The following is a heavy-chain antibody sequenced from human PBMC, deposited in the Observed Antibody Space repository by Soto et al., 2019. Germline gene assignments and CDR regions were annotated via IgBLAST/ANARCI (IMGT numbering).Heavy chain of an antibody. J-gene: IGHJ4*02. CDR3: ARRGPGWDNIDF. Sequence: SETLSLTCTVSGGSISGYYWSWIRQPPGKGLEWIGYIYYSGNTNYNPSLKSRVTISVDTSKSQFFLKLSSVTAADTAVYYCARRGPGWDNIDFWGQGTLVTVSS. D-gene: IGHD1-26*01. CDR1: GGSISGYY. V-gene: IGHV4-59*08. CDR2: IYYSGNT.